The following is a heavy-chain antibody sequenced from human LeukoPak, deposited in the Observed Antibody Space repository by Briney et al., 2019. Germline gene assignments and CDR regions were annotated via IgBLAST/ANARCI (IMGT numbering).Heavy chain of an antibody. J-gene: IGHJ3*02. Sequence: GGSLRLSCAASGFTFSSYDMHWVRQAPGKGLEWVSAICTAGDTYYPGSVKGRFTISRENAKNSLYLQMNSLRAGDTAVYYCARGGASDDAFDIWGQGTMVTVSS. V-gene: IGHV3-13*04. CDR1: GFTFSSYD. D-gene: IGHD3-16*01. CDR2: ICTAGDT. CDR3: ARGGASDDAFDI.